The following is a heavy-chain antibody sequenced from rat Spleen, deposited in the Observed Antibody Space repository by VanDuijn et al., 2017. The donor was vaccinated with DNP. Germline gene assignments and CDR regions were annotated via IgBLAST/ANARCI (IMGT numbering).Heavy chain of an antibody. D-gene: IGHD1-12*03. V-gene: IGHV5-31*01. CDR3: ARLGYYDGSYPNWFAY. J-gene: IGHJ3*01. CDR2: ISNTGDQT. Sequence: EVQLVESDGGLVQPGRSLKLSCVASGFIFSNYWMTWIRQAPGKGLEWVASISNTGDQTYYSDSVKGRFTISRDNANSTLHLQMDSLRSEDTATYYCARLGYYDGSYPNWFAYWGQGTLVTVSS. CDR1: GFIFSNYW.